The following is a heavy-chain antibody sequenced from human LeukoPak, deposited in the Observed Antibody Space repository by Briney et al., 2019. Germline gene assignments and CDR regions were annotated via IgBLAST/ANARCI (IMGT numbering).Heavy chain of an antibody. J-gene: IGHJ6*03. CDR1: GFTFSSYS. CDR3: ARDGPRYSSSFGDLLPFPVQGYYYYMDV. CDR2: ITGSGAFT. Sequence: GGSLRLSCAASGFTFSSYSMNWVRQAPGKGLEWVSAITGSGAFTDYADSVKGRFTISRDNSKSTLYLQMNSLRAEDTAVYYCARDGPRYSSSFGDLLPFPVQGYYYYMDVWGKGTTVTVSS. D-gene: IGHD6-13*01. V-gene: IGHV3-21*01.